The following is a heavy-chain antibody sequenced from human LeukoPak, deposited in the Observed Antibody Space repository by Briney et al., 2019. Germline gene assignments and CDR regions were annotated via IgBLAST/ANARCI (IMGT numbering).Heavy chain of an antibody. Sequence: ETLSLTCAVSGGSISSSNWWSWVRQPPGKGLEWVSVIYSGGSTYYADSVKGRFTISRDNSKNTLYLQMNSLRAEDTAVYYCARGWLGYCSSTSCYGIDAFDIWGQGTMVTVSS. V-gene: IGHV3-53*01. J-gene: IGHJ3*02. CDR2: IYSGGST. CDR1: GGSISSSNW. D-gene: IGHD2-2*01. CDR3: ARGWLGYCSSTSCYGIDAFDI.